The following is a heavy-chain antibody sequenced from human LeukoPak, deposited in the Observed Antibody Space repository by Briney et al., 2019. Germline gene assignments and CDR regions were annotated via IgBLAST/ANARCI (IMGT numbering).Heavy chain of an antibody. CDR3: ARENYYYGSGSYYNPHYFDY. D-gene: IGHD3-10*01. J-gene: IGHJ4*02. V-gene: IGHV4-59*01. CDR1: GDSNRRYY. Sequence: SETLSLTRTVSGDSNRRYYQSGIPQPPGRGLECSGYIYYIGSTNYNPSLQSRVTIAVDTTKNQFSLKLSSVNAADTAVYYCARENYYYGSGSYYNPHYFDYWGQGTLVTVSS. CDR2: IYYIGST.